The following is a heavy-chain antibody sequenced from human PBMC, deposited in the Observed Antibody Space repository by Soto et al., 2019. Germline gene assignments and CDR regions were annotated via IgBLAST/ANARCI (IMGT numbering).Heavy chain of an antibody. J-gene: IGHJ4*02. Sequence: QVQLQESGPGLVKPSETLSLTCTVSGGSVSSGSYYWSWIRQPPGKGLEWIGYIYYSGSTNYNPSLKSRVTISVETSKNQFSLKLSSVTAADTAVYYCARPRLLGYSSGFDYWGQGTLVTVSS. CDR1: GGSVSSGSYY. CDR2: IYYSGST. V-gene: IGHV4-61*01. D-gene: IGHD6-19*01. CDR3: ARPRLLGYSSGFDY.